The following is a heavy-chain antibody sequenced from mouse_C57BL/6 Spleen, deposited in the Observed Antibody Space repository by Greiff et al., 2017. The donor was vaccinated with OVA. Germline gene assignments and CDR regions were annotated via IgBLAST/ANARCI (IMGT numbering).Heavy chain of an antibody. CDR2: IDPSDSYT. Sequence: QVQLQQSGAELVMPGASVKLSCKASGYTFTSYWMHWVKQRPGQGLEWIGEIDPSDSYTNYNQKFKGKSTLTVDKSSSTAYMQLSSLTSEDSAVYYCARRQLFYAMDYWGQGTSVTVSS. V-gene: IGHV1-69*01. J-gene: IGHJ4*01. D-gene: IGHD3-2*01. CDR1: GYTFTSYW. CDR3: ARRQLFYAMDY.